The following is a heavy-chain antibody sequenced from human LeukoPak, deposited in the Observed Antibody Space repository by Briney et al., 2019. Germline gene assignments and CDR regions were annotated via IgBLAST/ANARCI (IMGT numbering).Heavy chain of an antibody. CDR3: ARIKQTYSSSWYENYYYMDV. CDR2: ISWNSGSI. D-gene: IGHD6-13*01. V-gene: IGHV3-9*01. Sequence: GGSLRLSCAASGFTFDDYAMHWVRQAPGKGLEWVSGISWNSGSIGYADSVKGRFTISRDNAKNSLYLQMNSLRAEDTAVYYCARIKQTYSSSWYENYYYMDVWGKGTTVTVSS. J-gene: IGHJ6*03. CDR1: GFTFDDYA.